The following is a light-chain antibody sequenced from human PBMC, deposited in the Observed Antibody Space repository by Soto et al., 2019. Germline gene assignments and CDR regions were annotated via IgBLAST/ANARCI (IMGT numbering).Light chain of an antibody. J-gene: IGKJ1*01. Sequence: LTQSPSSLSLSPGERATLSCRASQSVSSSYLAWYQQKPGQAPRLLIYGASSRATGIPDRFSGSGSGTDFTLTISRLEPEDFAVYYCQQYGSSPWTFGQGTKVDIK. CDR1: QSVSSSY. CDR3: QQYGSSPWT. CDR2: GAS. V-gene: IGKV3-20*01.